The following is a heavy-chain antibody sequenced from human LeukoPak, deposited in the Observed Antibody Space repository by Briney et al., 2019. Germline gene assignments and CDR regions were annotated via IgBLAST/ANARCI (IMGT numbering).Heavy chain of an antibody. J-gene: IGHJ4*02. V-gene: IGHV4-30-2*01. CDR1: GGSISSGGYY. Sequence: SQTLSLTCTVSGGSISSGGYYWSWIRQPPGKGLEWIGYIYHSGSTYYNPSLKSRVTISVDRSKNQFSLKLSSVTAADTAVYYCARVRFLEWLSYFDYWGQGTLVTVSS. D-gene: IGHD3-3*01. CDR3: ARVRFLEWLSYFDY. CDR2: IYHSGST.